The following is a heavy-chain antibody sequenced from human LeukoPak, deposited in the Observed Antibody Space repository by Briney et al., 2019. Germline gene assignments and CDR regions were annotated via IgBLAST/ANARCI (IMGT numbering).Heavy chain of an antibody. CDR2: ISAYNGNT. CDR1: GYTFTSYG. CDR3: ARGSYYDILHAFDI. Sequence: ASVKVSCKASGYTFTSYGISWVRQAPGQGLGWMGWISAYNGNTNYAQKLQGRVTMTTDTSTSTAYMELRSLRSDDTAVYYCARGSYYDILHAFDIWGQGTMVAVSS. D-gene: IGHD3-9*01. J-gene: IGHJ3*02. V-gene: IGHV1-18*01.